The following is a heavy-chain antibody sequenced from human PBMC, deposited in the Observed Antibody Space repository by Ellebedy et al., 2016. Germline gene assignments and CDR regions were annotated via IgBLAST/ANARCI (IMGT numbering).Heavy chain of an antibody. CDR1: GYTFINHD. D-gene: IGHD3-3*01. CDR3: ARNSHDGVRILEAYYHP. J-gene: IGHJ4*02. Sequence: ASVKVSCXASGYTFINHDITWVRQAPGQGLEWMGGSSTTNSAQKFQGRVTMTTDTSTSTAYMELRTLRFDDTAVYYCARNSHDGVRILEAYYHPWGQGTLVTVSS. V-gene: IGHV1-18*01. CDR2: SSTT.